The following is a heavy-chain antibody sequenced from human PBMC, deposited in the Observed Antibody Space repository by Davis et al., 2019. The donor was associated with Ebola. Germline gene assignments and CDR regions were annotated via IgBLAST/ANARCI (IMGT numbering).Heavy chain of an antibody. D-gene: IGHD2-2*01. CDR1: GYTFTSYY. Sequence: ASVKVSCKASGYTFTSYYMHWVRQAPGQGLEWMGIINPSGGSTSYAQKFQGRVTMTRDKSTSTVYMELSSLRSEDTAVYYCARDPIVVVPAARDEAFDIWGQGTMVTVSS. CDR2: INPSGGST. J-gene: IGHJ3*02. V-gene: IGHV1-46*01. CDR3: ARDPIVVVPAARDEAFDI.